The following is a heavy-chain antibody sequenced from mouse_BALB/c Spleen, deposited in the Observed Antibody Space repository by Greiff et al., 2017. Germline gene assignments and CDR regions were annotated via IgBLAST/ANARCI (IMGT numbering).Heavy chain of an antibody. J-gene: IGHJ4*01. V-gene: IGHV1-5*01. D-gene: IGHD3-3*01. Sequence: EVKLQESGTVLARPGASVKMSCKASGYTFTSYWMHWVKQRPGQGLEWIGAIYPGNSDTSYNQKFKGKAKLTAVTSTSTAYMELSSLTNEDSAVYYCTRSDKGGYYAMDYWGQGTSVTVSS. CDR3: TRSDKGGYYAMDY. CDR2: IYPGNSDT. CDR1: GYTFTSYW.